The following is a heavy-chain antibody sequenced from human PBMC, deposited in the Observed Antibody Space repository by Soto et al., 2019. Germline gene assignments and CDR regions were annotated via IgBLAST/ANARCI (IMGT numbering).Heavy chain of an antibody. Sequence: PGESLKISCKGSGYSFTSYWISWVRQMPGKGLECMGRIDPSDSYTNYSPSFQGHVTISADKSTSTAYLQWSSLKASDTAMYYCAAGYTTGPDAFDIWGQGTMVTVSS. J-gene: IGHJ3*02. CDR3: AAGYTTGPDAFDI. D-gene: IGHD6-13*01. V-gene: IGHV5-10-1*01. CDR1: GYSFTSYW. CDR2: IDPSDSYT.